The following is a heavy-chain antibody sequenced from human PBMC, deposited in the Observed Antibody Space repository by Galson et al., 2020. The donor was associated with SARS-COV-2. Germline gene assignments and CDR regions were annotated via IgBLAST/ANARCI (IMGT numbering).Heavy chain of an antibody. V-gene: IGHV1-2*02. Sequence: ASVKVSCKASGYTFTGYYMHWVRQAPGQGLEWMGWINPNSGGTNYAQKFQGRVTMTRDTSISTAYMELSRLRSDDTAVYYCARAGAITMVRGVIITLQAYYGMDVWGQGTTVTVSS. CDR1: GYTFTGYY. D-gene: IGHD3-10*01. CDR3: ARAGAITMVRGVIITLQAYYGMDV. CDR2: INPNSGGT. J-gene: IGHJ6*02.